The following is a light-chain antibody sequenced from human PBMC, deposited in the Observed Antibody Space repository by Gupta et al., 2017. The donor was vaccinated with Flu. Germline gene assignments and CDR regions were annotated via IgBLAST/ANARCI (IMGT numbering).Light chain of an antibody. Sequence: ISGSAGTCSNGTNAVHWYRKGPGTGTKLIIYDDNVRHSGVAVRLSGSKSGTSTSGAMSGVQSEDEADDYCAAWEDSLSNHYVFGTGTEVTVL. CDR2: DDN. CDR1: TCSNGTNA. J-gene: IGLJ1*01. CDR3: AAWEDSLSNHYV. V-gene: IGLV1-44*01.